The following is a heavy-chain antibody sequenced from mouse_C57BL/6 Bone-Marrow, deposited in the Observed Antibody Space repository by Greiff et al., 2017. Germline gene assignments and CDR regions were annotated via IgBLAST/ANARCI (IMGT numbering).Heavy chain of an antibody. Sequence: QVQLQQPGAELVKPGASVKLSCTASGYTFTSYWMHWVKQRPGQGLEWIGMIHPNSGSTNYNEKFKSKATLAVDKSSSTAYRQRSSLTSEDSAVYYCAISVGYWGQGTTLTVSS. J-gene: IGHJ2*01. CDR2: IHPNSGST. CDR1: GYTFTSYW. CDR3: AISVGY. V-gene: IGHV1-64*01. D-gene: IGHD1-1*02.